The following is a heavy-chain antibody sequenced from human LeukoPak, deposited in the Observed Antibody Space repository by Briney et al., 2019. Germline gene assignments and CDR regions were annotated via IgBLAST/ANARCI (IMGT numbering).Heavy chain of an antibody. Sequence: ASVTVSCKASGYTFTGYYMHWVRQAPGQGLEWMGWINPNSGGTNYAQKFQGRVTMTRDTSISTAYMELSRLRSDDTAVYYCARSGPDGYNYAEYWGQGTLVTVSS. CDR3: ARSGPDGYNYAEY. J-gene: IGHJ4*02. D-gene: IGHD5-12*01. V-gene: IGHV1-2*02. CDR1: GYTFTGYY. CDR2: INPNSGGT.